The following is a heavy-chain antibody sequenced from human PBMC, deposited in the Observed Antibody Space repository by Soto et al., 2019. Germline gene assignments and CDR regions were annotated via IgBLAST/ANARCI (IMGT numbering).Heavy chain of an antibody. J-gene: IGHJ3*01. CDR2: FDPEGGET. CDR1: GYTLTELS. V-gene: IGHV1-24*01. CDR3: ATRVVAARRAFDV. Sequence: QVQLVQSGAEVRKPGASVKVSCKVSGYTLTELSMHWVRQAPGKGLEWMGGFDPEGGETIYAQNFQGRVTMTDDTSTDTTYVELSSLRSEDTAVYYCATRVVAARRAFDVWGQGTMVTVSS. D-gene: IGHD6-6*01.